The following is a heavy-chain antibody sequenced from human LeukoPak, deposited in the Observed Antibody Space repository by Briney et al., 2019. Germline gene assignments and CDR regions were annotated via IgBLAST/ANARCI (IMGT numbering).Heavy chain of an antibody. J-gene: IGHJ4*02. D-gene: IGHD3-3*01. CDR3: AREESGISIFGVVIF. CDR1: GFTFSTYG. Sequence: HSGGSLRLSCAASGFTFSTYGLSWVRQAPGKGLEWVAIISHDGSNKYYADPVKGRFTISRDNSKNTLYLQMNSLGAEDTAVYYCAREESGISIFGVVIFWGQGTLVTVSS. CDR2: ISHDGSNK. V-gene: IGHV3-30*03.